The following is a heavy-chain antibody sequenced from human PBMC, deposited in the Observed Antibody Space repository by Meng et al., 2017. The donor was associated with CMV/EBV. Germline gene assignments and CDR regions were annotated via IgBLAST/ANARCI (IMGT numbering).Heavy chain of an antibody. D-gene: IGHD1-14*01. CDR1: GGSISSYY. J-gene: IGHJ5*02. CDR2: IYYSVST. Sequence: SETLSLTCTVSGGSISSYYWSWIRQPPGKGLEWIGYIYYSVSTNYNPSLKSRVTISVDTSKNQFSLKLSSVTAADTAVYYCARDLPGGWFDPWGQGTLVTVSS. V-gene: IGHV4-59*01. CDR3: ARDLPGGWFDP.